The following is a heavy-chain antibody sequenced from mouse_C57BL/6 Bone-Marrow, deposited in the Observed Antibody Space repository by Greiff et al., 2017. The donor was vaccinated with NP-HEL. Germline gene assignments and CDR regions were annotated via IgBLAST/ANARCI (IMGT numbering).Heavy chain of an antibody. V-gene: IGHV1-63*01. CDR1: GYTFTNYW. J-gene: IGHJ1*03. Sequence: VQLQESGAELVRPGTSVKMSCKASGYTFTNYWIGWAKQRPGHGLEWIGDIYPGGGYTNYNEKFKGQATLTADKSSSTAYMQFSSLTSEDSAIYYCARLTTGWYFDVWGTGTTVTVSS. CDR2: IYPGGGYT. CDR3: ARLTTGWYFDV. D-gene: IGHD1-1*01.